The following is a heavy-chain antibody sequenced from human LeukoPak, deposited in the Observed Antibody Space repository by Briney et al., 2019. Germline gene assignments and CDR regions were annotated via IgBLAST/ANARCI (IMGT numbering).Heavy chain of an antibody. CDR3: ARVNYYYGSGSYYNGPFDY. V-gene: IGHV4-30-2*01. CDR2: IYHSGST. D-gene: IGHD3-10*01. J-gene: IGHJ4*02. Sequence: SETLSLTCTVSGGSISSGGYYWSWIRQPPGKGLEWIGYIYHSGSTSYNPSLKSRVTISVDRSNNLFSLTLKSVTAADTAMYYCARVNYYYGSGSYYNGPFDYWGQGTLVTVSS. CDR1: GGSISSGGYY.